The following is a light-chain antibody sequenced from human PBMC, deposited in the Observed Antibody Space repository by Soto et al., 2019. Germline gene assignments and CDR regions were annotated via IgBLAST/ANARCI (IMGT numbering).Light chain of an antibody. V-gene: IGKV4-1*01. CDR3: QQYYSTPLT. CDR2: WAS. Sequence: DIVMTQSPDSLAVSLGERATIDCKSSQSVFYSSSNKNYLAWYQQKPGQPPKLLISWASTRESGVPDRFSGSGSETDFTLTISSLQAEDVAVYYCQQYYSTPLTFGPGTKVDIQ. J-gene: IGKJ3*01. CDR1: QSVFYSSSNKNY.